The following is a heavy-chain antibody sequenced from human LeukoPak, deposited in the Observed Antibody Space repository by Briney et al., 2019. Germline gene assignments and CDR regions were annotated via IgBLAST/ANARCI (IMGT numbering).Heavy chain of an antibody. CDR2: IIPIFGTA. V-gene: IGHV1-69*05. Sequence: SVKVSCNASGGTFSSYAISWVRQAPGQGLEWMGRIIPIFGTANYAQKFQGRVTITTDESTSTAYMELSSLRSEDTAVYYCARAELELGYCSGGSCYSGTTFDYWGQGTLVTVSS. CDR1: GGTFSSYA. J-gene: IGHJ4*02. CDR3: ARAELELGYCSGGSCYSGTTFDY. D-gene: IGHD2-15*01.